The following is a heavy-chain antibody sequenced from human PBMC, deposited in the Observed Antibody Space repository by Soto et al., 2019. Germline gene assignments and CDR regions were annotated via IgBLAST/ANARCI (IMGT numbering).Heavy chain of an antibody. CDR1: GYTFTSEG. CDR2: ISAYDGNT. D-gene: IGHD7-27*01. V-gene: IGHV1-18*01. J-gene: IGHJ4*02. Sequence: DSVQVFSKASGYTFTSEGISLVREAPRQGLEWMGWISAYDGNTNYAQKLQGRVTMTTDTSTSTAYMELRSLRSDDTAVYYCASRTGEDFNYWGQGTMVTVSS. CDR3: ASRTGEDFNY.